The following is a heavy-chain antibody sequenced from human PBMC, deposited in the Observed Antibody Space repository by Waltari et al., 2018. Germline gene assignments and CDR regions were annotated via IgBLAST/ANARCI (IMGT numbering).Heavy chain of an antibody. CDR3: ARDVKYYDFWSGPSRYNWFDP. D-gene: IGHD3-3*01. V-gene: IGHV1-18*01. CDR1: GYTFTSYG. J-gene: IGHJ5*02. Sequence: QVQLVQSGAEVKKPGASVKVSCKASGYTFTSYGISWVRQAPGQGLEWMGWISAYNGNTNYAQKLQGRVTMITDTSTSTAYMELRSLRSDDTAVYYCARDVKYYDFWSGPSRYNWFDPWGQGTLVTVSS. CDR2: ISAYNGNT.